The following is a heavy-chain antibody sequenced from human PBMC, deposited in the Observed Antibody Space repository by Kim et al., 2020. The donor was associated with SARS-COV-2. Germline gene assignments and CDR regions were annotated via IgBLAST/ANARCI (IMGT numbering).Heavy chain of an antibody. Sequence: GGSLRLSCAASGFTFSSYSMNWVRQAPGKGLEWVSSISSSSSYIYYADSVKGRFTISRDNTKNSLYLQMNSLRAEDTAVYYCARSVTRFYSSSPSDAFDIWGQGTMVTVSS. D-gene: IGHD6-13*01. J-gene: IGHJ3*02. V-gene: IGHV3-21*01. CDR2: ISSSSSYI. CDR3: ARSVTRFYSSSPSDAFDI. CDR1: GFTFSSYS.